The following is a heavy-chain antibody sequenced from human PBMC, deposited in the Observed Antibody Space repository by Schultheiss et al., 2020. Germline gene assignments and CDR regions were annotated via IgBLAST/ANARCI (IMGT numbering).Heavy chain of an antibody. Sequence: GGSLRLSCAASGFTFSSYGMHWVRQAPGKGLEWVAVISYDGSNKYYADSVKGRFTISRDNSKNTLYLQMNSLRAEDTAVYYCAKDRRRYDLEIGCTDYWGQGTLVTVSS. CDR3: AKDRRRYDLEIGCTDY. CDR1: GFTFSSYG. D-gene: IGHD5-24*01. J-gene: IGHJ4*02. CDR2: ISYDGSNK. V-gene: IGHV3-30*18.